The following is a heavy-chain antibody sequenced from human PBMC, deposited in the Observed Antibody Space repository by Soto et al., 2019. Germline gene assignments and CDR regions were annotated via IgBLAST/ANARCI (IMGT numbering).Heavy chain of an antibody. Sequence: QVQLQESGPGLVKPSETLSLTCTVSGGSISSYYWSWIRQPPGKGLEWIGYIYYSGSTNYNPSLKSRVTISVDTSKHQCSLELSSVTAADTAVYYCARGPYYDFWSGLTWGQGTLVTVSS. V-gene: IGHV4-59*01. CDR3: ARGPYYDFWSGLT. J-gene: IGHJ5*02. CDR2: IYYSGST. D-gene: IGHD3-3*01. CDR1: GGSISSYY.